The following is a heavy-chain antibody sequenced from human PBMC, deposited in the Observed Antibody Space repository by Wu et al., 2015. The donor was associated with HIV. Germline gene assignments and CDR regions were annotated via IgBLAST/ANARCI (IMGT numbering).Heavy chain of an antibody. CDR1: GGTFSTYT. CDR3: ARDGPEYSSSPLDS. CDR2: IIPIFDTP. D-gene: IGHD6-6*01. V-gene: IGHV1-69*12. Sequence: QVQLVQSGAEVRKPGSSVKVSCKASGGTFSTYTITWVRQAPGRGLEWMGGIIPIFDTPNYAQKFQGRVTITANESTRTAYMQLSSLRSEDTAVYYCARDGPEYSSSPLDSWGHGNPWSPSSS. J-gene: IGHJ4*02.